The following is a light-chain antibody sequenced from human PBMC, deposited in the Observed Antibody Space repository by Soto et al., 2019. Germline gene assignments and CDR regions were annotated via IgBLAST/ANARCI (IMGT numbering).Light chain of an antibody. Sequence: DIQMTQSPSTLSASVGARVTSTCRASQSISNWLAWYQQKPGNAPKLLIHKASSLESGVPSRFSGSGSETEVTLTIISLQPDDVSTNYCQQYNNYTPLTFGGGTKVEIK. CDR1: QSISNW. CDR2: KAS. J-gene: IGKJ4*01. CDR3: QQYNNYTPLT. V-gene: IGKV1-5*03.